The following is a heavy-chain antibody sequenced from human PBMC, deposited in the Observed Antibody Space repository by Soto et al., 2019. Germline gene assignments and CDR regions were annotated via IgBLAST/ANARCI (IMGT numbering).Heavy chain of an antibody. CDR2: INHRGNT. J-gene: IGHJ4*02. CDR3: ARGPWVLFSSSSQSPFY. D-gene: IGHD6-6*01. V-gene: IGHV4-39*07. CDR1: GDSINSDKYY. Sequence: SETLSLTCSVSGDSINSDKYYWGWIRQPPGKGLEWIGSINHRGNTNYNPSLQTRVTISVDKSKNQFSLKLSSVTAADTAVYYCARGPWVLFSSSSQSPFYWGQGTLVTVSS.